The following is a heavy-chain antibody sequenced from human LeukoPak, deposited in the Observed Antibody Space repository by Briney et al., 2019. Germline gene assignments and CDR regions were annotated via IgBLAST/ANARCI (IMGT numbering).Heavy chain of an antibody. V-gene: IGHV4-39*02. CDR1: CGSISSSSYY. Sequence: SETLSLTCTLSCGSISSSSYYWGWVRQPPGKGGEWIGSIYYSGSTYYNPSLKSRVTICVDTSKNQFSLRLSSVTAADTAVYYCARESSIVGGTWGQGTLVTVSS. J-gene: IGHJ5*02. CDR2: IYYSGST. CDR3: ARESSIVGGT. D-gene: IGHD1-26*01.